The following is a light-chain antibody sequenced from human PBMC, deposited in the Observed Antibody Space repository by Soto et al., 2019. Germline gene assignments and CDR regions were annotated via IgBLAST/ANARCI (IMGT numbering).Light chain of an antibody. J-gene: IGKJ1*01. V-gene: IGKV1-39*01. CDR1: QSISSY. CDR3: QQYGSSGT. CDR2: AAS. Sequence: DIQMTQSPSSLSASVGDRVTITCRASQSISSYLNWYQQKPGKAPKLLIYAASSLQSGVPSRFSVSGSGTDFTLTISRLEPEDFAVYYCQQYGSSGTFGQGTKVDIK.